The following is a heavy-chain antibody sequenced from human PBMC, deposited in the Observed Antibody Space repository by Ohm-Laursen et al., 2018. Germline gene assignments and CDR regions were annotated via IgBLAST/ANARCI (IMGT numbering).Heavy chain of an antibody. V-gene: IGHV3-11*04. CDR2: IKSSGNTI. CDR3: ARRLPYYGMDV. D-gene: IGHD5-12*01. Sequence: SLRLSCAASGFTFSDYYMSWIRQAPGKGLEWVSYIKSSGNTIYYADSVKGRFTISRDNAKNSLYLQMNSLRAEDTALYYCARRLPYYGMDVWGPGTTVTVSS. CDR1: GFTFSDYY. J-gene: IGHJ6*02.